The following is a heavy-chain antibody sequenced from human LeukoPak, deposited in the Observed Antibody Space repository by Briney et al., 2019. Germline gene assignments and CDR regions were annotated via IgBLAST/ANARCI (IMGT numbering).Heavy chain of an antibody. CDR2: INHSGST. CDR1: GGSFSGYY. Sequence: PSETLSLTCAVYGGSFSGYYWSWIRQPPGKGLEWIGEINHSGSTNYNPSLNSRVTISVDTSKNQFSLKLSSVTAADTGVYYCVILTLGIADPTRDYWGQGTLVTVSS. V-gene: IGHV4-34*01. D-gene: IGHD6-13*01. J-gene: IGHJ4*02. CDR3: VILTLGIADPTRDY.